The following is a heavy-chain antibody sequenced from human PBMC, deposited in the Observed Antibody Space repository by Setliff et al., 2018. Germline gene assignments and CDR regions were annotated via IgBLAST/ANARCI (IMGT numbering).Heavy chain of an antibody. CDR1: GYTFTGHY. CDR3: ARVGGYASAWHGIEAFDI. J-gene: IGHJ3*02. V-gene: IGHV1-2*02. CDR2: INPRTGVT. Sequence: ASVKVSCKASGYTFTGHYIHWVRQAPGQGLVWMGWINPRTGVTNSAQKFQGRVTMTRDTSITTVYMDLSRLKSDDTAVYYCARVGGYASAWHGIEAFDIWGQGTKVTVSS. D-gene: IGHD6-19*01.